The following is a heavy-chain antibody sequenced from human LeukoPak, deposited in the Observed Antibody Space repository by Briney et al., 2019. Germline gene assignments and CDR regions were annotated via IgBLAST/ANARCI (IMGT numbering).Heavy chain of an antibody. J-gene: IGHJ4*02. V-gene: IGHV3-53*01. CDR2: IYSGGST. CDR1: GFTVSSNY. CDR3: ARTGDSSGYYYASSLYFDY. D-gene: IGHD3-22*01. Sequence: GGSLRLSCAASGFTVSSNYMSWGRQAPGKGLEWVSVIYSGGSTYYADSVKGRFTISRDNSKNTLYLQMNSLRAEDTAVYYCARTGDSSGYYYASSLYFDYWGQGTLVTVSS.